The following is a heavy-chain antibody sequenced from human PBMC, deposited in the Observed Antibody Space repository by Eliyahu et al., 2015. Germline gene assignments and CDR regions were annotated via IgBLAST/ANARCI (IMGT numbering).Heavy chain of an antibody. CDR1: GYTFTTYA. V-gene: IGHV1-3*01. J-gene: IGHJ6*02. D-gene: IGHD1-1*01. CDR2: VNADNGNT. Sequence: QVQLVQSGAEVKKPGASVKVSCKASGYTFTTYAIHWVRQAPRPRPEWVGWVNADNGNTKYLQKFQGRVTITRDTSASTAYMELSSLRSEDTAVYFCARSFGHNYYNPMDVWGQGTTVTVSS. CDR3: ARSFGHNYYNPMDV.